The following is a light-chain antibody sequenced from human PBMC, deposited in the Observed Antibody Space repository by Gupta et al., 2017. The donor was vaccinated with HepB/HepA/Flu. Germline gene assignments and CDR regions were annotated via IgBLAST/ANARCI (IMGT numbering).Light chain of an antibody. Sequence: IVMTQSPATLSVSPGERATLSGRASQSIRSNLAWYQQKPVQAPRLLIYGETTRATGIPARLGGRGCGTEFTLTISNLQAEDFAVYYGKQNVSWFFWRFGKGIRWKSN. CDR1: QSIRSN. CDR2: GET. J-gene: IGKJ1*01. CDR3: KQNVSWFFWR. V-gene: IGKV3-15*01.